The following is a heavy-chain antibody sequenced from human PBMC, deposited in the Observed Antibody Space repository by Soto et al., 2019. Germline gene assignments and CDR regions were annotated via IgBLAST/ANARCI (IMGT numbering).Heavy chain of an antibody. J-gene: IGHJ5*02. CDR1: GASISGFY. D-gene: IGHD1-1*01. CDR3: VRDGTKTLRDWFDP. Sequence: PSLTCTVSGASISGFYWSWIRKSAGKGLEWIGRIYATGTTDYNPSLKSRVMMSVDTSKKQFSLKLRSVTAADTAVYYCVRDGTKTLRDWFDPWGQGIPVTVSS. CDR2: IYATGTT. V-gene: IGHV4-4*07.